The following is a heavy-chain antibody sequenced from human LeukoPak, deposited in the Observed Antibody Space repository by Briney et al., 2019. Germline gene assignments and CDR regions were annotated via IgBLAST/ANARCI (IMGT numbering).Heavy chain of an antibody. D-gene: IGHD3-3*01. J-gene: IGHJ6*02. CDR3: ARESLGDYYDFWSVLPLDHYYGMDV. V-gene: IGHV4-61*02. Sequence: SETLSLTCTVSGGSISSGSYYWSWIRQPAGKGLEWIGRIYTSGSTNYDPSLKSRVTISVDTSKNQFSLKLSSVTAADTAVYYCARESLGDYYDFWSVLPLDHYYGMDVWGQGTTVTVSS. CDR2: IYTSGST. CDR1: GGSISSGSYY.